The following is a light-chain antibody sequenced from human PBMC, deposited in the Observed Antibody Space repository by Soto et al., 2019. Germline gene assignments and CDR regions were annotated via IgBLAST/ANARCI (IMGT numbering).Light chain of an antibody. J-gene: IGLJ3*02. CDR1: SSNIGAGYD. Sequence: QPVLTQPPSVSGAPGQRVTISCTGSSSNIGAGYDVHWYQQLPGTAPKLLIYGNGNRPSGVPDRFSGSKSGTSASLAITGLQAEDEADYYCQSYDSSLSGGVFGGGTQLTVL. V-gene: IGLV1-40*01. CDR3: QSYDSSLSGGV. CDR2: GNG.